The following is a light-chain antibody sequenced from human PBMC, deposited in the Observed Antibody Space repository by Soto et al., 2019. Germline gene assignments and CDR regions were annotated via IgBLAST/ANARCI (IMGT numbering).Light chain of an antibody. V-gene: IGLV2-8*01. CDR2: EVN. Sequence: QSAPTQPPSASWSPGQSVTISCTGTSSDVGGYNYVAWYQQHPGKAPKLIIYEVNKRPSGVPDRFSGSKSDNTASLTVSGLQAEDEAHYYCTSYAGMNNFCVFGTGTKLTVL. J-gene: IGLJ1*01. CDR3: TSYAGMNNFCV. CDR1: SSDVGGYNY.